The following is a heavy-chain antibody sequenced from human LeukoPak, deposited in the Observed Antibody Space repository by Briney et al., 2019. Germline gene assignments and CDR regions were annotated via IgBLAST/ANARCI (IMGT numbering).Heavy chain of an antibody. CDR2: IYYSGST. J-gene: IGHJ5*02. Sequence: SETLSLTCTVSGGSISSYYWSWIRQPPGKGLEWIGYIYYSGSTNYNPSLKSRVTISADTSKNQFSLKLSSVTAADTAVYYCAGGGIAAAVWFDPWGQGTLVTVSS. CDR3: AGGGIAAAVWFDP. CDR1: GGSISSYY. V-gene: IGHV4-59*01. D-gene: IGHD6-13*01.